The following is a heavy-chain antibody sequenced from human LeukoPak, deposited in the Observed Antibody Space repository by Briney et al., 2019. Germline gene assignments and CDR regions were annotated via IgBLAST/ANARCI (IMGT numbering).Heavy chain of an antibody. V-gene: IGHV3-48*03. CDR2: ISSSSSTI. D-gene: IGHD2-15*01. Sequence: PGGSLRLSCAASGFTFSSYEMNWVRQAPGKGLEWVSYISSSSSTIYYADSVKGRFTISRDNAKNSLYLQMNSLRAEDTAVYYCARLTRYCSGGSCYRHFDYWGQGTLVTVSS. CDR1: GFTFSSYE. CDR3: ARLTRYCSGGSCYRHFDY. J-gene: IGHJ4*02.